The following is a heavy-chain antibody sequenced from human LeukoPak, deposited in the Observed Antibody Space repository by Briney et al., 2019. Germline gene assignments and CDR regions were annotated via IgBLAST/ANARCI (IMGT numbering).Heavy chain of an antibody. CDR3: ANQPLSGLV. V-gene: IGHV3-7*01. J-gene: IGHJ1*01. CDR1: GFTFSSYW. D-gene: IGHD3/OR15-3a*01. Sequence: GGSLRLSCAASGFTFSSYWMSWVRQAPGKGLEWVANIKQDGSESHYVDSVKGRFTFSRDNAKNSLYLQINSLRAEDTAVYYCANQPLSGLVWGQGTLVSVSS. CDR2: IKQDGSES.